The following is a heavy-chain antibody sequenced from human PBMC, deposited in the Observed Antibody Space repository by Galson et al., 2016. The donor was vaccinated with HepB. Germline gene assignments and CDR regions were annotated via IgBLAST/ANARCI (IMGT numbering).Heavy chain of an antibody. CDR3: VRDSRWDRSPRRYFDRTGPSWFDP. Sequence: SETLSLTCAVSGASINNYYWSWIRQPAGKGLEWIGRIYFSGTTEYNPSLQSRATMSVDMSKNQISLNLGSVTAADTAVYYCVRDSRWDRSPRRYFDRTGPSWFDPWGQGTLVTVSS. CDR1: GASINNYY. V-gene: IGHV4-4*07. J-gene: IGHJ5*02. CDR2: IYFSGTT. D-gene: IGHD3-9*01.